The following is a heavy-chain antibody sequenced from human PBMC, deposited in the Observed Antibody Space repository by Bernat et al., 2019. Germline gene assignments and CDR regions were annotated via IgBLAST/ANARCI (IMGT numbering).Heavy chain of an antibody. CDR1: GFTFIDAW. CDR2: IKSKRDGATT. CDR3: AADIPTPLAQIDF. Sequence: EVRLVESGGGLEKPGGSLTLSCAASGFTFIDAWMSWVRRAPGKGLEWVARIKSKRDGATTEFAAPVKGRFTISRDESRNRVFLQMNSLKTEDTALYYCAADIPTPLAQIDFWGQGTVVTVSS. D-gene: IGHD2-21*01. V-gene: IGHV3-15*01. J-gene: IGHJ4*02.